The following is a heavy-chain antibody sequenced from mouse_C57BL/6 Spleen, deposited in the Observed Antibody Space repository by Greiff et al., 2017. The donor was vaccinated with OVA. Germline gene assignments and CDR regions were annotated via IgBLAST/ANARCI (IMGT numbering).Heavy chain of an antibody. Sequence: VQLQQSGPVLVKPGASVKMSCKASGYTFTDYYMNWVKQSHGKSLEWIGVINPYNGGTSYNQKFKGKATLTVDKSSSTAYMELNSLTSEDSAVYYCARKGTGTGYWGQGTTLTVSS. CDR3: ARKGTGTGY. CDR2: INPYNGGT. V-gene: IGHV1-19*01. CDR1: GYTFTDYY. J-gene: IGHJ2*01. D-gene: IGHD4-1*01.